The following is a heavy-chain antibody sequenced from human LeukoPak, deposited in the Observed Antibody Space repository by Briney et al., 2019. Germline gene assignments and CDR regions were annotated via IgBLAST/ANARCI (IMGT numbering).Heavy chain of an antibody. J-gene: IGHJ4*02. V-gene: IGHV3-23*01. CDR1: GFTFSSYA. CDR3: AKDGGYGSGSYYSLTNYEIDY. D-gene: IGHD3-10*01. Sequence: PGGSLRLSCAASGFTFSSYAMSWVRQAPGKGLEWVSAISGSGGSTYYADSVKGRFTISRDNSKNTLYLQMNSLRAEDTAVYYCAKDGGYGSGSYYSLTNYEIDYWGQGTLVTVSS. CDR2: ISGSGGST.